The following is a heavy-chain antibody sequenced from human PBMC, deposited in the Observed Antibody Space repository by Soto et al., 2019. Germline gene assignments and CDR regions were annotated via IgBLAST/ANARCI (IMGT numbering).Heavy chain of an antibody. CDR1: GGSISSSSYY. CDR2: IYYSGST. D-gene: IGHD1-20*01. Sequence: PSETLSLTCTVSGGSISSSSYYWGWIRQPPGKGLEWIGSIYYSGSTYYNPSLKSRVTISVDTSKNQFSLKLSSVTAADTAVYYRASRPRAGYNWNPYYYYGMDVWGQGTTVTVSS. J-gene: IGHJ6*02. CDR3: ASRPRAGYNWNPYYYYGMDV. V-gene: IGHV4-39*01.